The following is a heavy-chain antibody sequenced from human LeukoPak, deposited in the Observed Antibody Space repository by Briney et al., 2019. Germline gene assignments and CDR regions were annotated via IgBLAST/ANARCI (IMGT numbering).Heavy chain of an antibody. J-gene: IGHJ4*02. CDR2: IYSSGST. CDR3: AREMRVWLQFYFDY. Sequence: PSETLSLTCTVSSGSVGSVSYYWSWIRQPAGKGLEWIGRIYSSGSTNYNPSLKSRVTISVDTSKNQFSLKLSSVTAADTAVYYCAREMRVWLQFYFDYWGQGTLVTVSS. V-gene: IGHV4-61*02. D-gene: IGHD5-24*01. CDR1: SGSVGSVSYY.